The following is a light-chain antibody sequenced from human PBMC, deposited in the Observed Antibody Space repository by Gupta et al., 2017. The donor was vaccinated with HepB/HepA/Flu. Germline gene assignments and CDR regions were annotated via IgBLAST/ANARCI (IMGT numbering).Light chain of an antibody. V-gene: IGKV1-5*03. CDR3: QQDHSFPLT. Sequence: DIQMTQSPSTLSASVGDRVTITCRASQAIGDWLAWFQQKTGRAPHLLMYKVSTLQSGVPSRFSGSGSDTEFTLTISSLQPDDFANYYCQQDHSFPLTFGGGTKVE. J-gene: IGKJ4*01. CDR2: KVS. CDR1: QAIGDW.